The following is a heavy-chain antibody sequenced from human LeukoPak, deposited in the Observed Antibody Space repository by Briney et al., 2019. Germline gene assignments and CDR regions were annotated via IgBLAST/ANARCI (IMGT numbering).Heavy chain of an antibody. Sequence: ASVKVSCKASGGTFSSYAISWVRQAPGQGLEWMGGIIPIFGTANYAQKFQGRVTITTDESTSTAYMELSSLRSEDTAVYYCARDSSGDFWSGYFDYWGQGTLVTVSS. J-gene: IGHJ4*02. D-gene: IGHD3-3*01. V-gene: IGHV1-69*05. CDR2: IIPIFGTA. CDR3: ARDSSGDFWSGYFDY. CDR1: GGTFSSYA.